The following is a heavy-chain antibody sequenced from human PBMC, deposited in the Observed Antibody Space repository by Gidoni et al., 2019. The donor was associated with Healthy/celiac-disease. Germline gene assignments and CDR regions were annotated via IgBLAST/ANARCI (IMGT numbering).Heavy chain of an antibody. J-gene: IGHJ5*02. D-gene: IGHD3-3*01. CDR1: GFTFSSSA. CDR2: ISGSGGST. Sequence: EVQLLASGGGLVQPGGALSLSWSASGFTFSSSAMSWVRQAPGKGLEWVSAISGSGGSTYYADSVKGRFTISRDNSKNTLYLQMNSLRAEDTAVYYCARKPGTGSGYYEGDHYDPWGQGTLVTVSS. V-gene: IGHV3-23*01. CDR3: ARKPGTGSGYYEGDHYDP.